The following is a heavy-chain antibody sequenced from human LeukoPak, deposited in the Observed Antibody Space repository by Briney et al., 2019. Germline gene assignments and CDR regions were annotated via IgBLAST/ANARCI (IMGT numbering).Heavy chain of an antibody. CDR3: AKAIAVAGTYAFDI. V-gene: IGHV3-23*01. D-gene: IGHD6-19*01. CDR1: GFTFSSYA. J-gene: IGHJ3*02. Sequence: TGESLRLSCAASGFTFSSYAMSWVRQAPGKGLEWVSAISGSGGSTYYADSVKGRFTISRDNSKNTLYLQMNSLRAEDTAVYYCAKAIAVAGTYAFDIWGQGTMVTVSS. CDR2: ISGSGGST.